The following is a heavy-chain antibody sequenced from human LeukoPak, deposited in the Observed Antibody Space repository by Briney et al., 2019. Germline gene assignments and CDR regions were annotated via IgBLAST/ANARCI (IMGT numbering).Heavy chain of an antibody. J-gene: IGHJ4*02. Sequence: PSETLSLTCAVSGGSFSGHYWNWIRQPPGKGLEWIGEINHGGSTNYNPSLKSRVTISVDTSKNQFSLKLSSVTAADTAVYYCARGHGSGSYKYYYFDYWGQGTLVTVSS. CDR3: ARGHGSGSYKYYYFDY. D-gene: IGHD3-10*01. CDR2: INHGGST. CDR1: GGSFSGHY. V-gene: IGHV4-34*01.